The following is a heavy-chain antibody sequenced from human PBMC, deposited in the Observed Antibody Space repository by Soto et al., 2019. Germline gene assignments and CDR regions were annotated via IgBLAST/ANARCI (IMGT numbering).Heavy chain of an antibody. J-gene: IGHJ3*02. CDR2: IYHSGVT. D-gene: IGHD1-26*01. CDR1: GGSISTSNW. V-gene: IGHV4-4*02. CDR3: ARDGRYSESYYHAFDI. Sequence: SETLSLTCVVSGGSISTSNWWSWVRQPPGKGLEWIGEIYHSGVTNYNPSLKSRVTISVDTSKNQFSLKLSSVTAADTAVYYCARDGRYSESYYHAFDIWGQGTMVTVSS.